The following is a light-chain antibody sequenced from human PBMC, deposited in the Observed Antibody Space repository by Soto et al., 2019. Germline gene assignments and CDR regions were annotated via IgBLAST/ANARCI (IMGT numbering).Light chain of an antibody. V-gene: IGKV3-15*01. Sequence: EMVMTQYPAALSVSAGERATLSSRAGQGVTTNFAWYQQKYGQSPRLLIYDVSIRATGVPARFSGTGYETDFNLTISGLQPEDSAIYFCQQYNNWPFSFGQGTRLEIK. J-gene: IGKJ5*01. CDR1: QGVTTN. CDR3: QQYNNWPFS. CDR2: DVS.